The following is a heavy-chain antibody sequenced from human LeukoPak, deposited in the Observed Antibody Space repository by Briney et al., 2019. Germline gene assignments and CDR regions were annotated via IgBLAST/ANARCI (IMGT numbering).Heavy chain of an antibody. V-gene: IGHV3-21*01. J-gene: IGHJ4*02. CDR2: ISDTSTYI. Sequence: GGSLRLSCAASGFTFSTYSMNWVRRPPGKGLDWVSSISDTSTYIYYAASVQGRFTMSRNNAKNSLYLQMNSLRAGDTAVYYCARDPGRGAAGTHDYWGQGTLVTVSS. CDR3: ARDPGRGAAGTHDY. CDR1: GFTFSTYS. D-gene: IGHD6-13*01.